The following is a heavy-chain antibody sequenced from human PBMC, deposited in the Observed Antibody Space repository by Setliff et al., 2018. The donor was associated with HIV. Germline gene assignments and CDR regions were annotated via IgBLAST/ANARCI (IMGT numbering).Heavy chain of an antibody. D-gene: IGHD3-16*01. CDR2: IYYLGST. V-gene: IGHV4-59*04. CDR1: GGSISSHY. CDR3: ARRWGNNWFDP. Sequence: SETLSLTCTVSGGSISSHYWSWIRQPPGKGLEWIGYIYYLGSTYYNPSLKSRVTISVDTSKNQFSLKLSSVTAADTAVYYCARRWGNNWFDPWGQGTLVTVSS. J-gene: IGHJ5*02.